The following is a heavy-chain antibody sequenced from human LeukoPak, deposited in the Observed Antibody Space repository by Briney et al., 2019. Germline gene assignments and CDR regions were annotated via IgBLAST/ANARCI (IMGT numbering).Heavy chain of an antibody. Sequence: GGSLRLSCTASGFTVSSNYMSWVRRAPGKGLEWVSVIYSGGSTYYADSVKGRFTISRDNSKSTLYIQMNSLRAEDTAVYYCARAKPKNMVRGLIMRRESRYYFDYWGQGTLVTVSS. D-gene: IGHD3-10*01. CDR2: IYSGGST. CDR1: GFTVSSNY. V-gene: IGHV3-53*01. CDR3: ARAKPKNMVRGLIMRRESRYYFDY. J-gene: IGHJ4*02.